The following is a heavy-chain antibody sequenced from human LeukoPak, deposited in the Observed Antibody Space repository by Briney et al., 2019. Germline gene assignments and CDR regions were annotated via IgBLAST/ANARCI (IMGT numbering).Heavy chain of an antibody. J-gene: IGHJ4*02. CDR2: ISAYNGNT. D-gene: IGHD3-22*01. CDR1: GYTFTSYG. Sequence: GASVKVSCKASGYTFTSYGISWVRQAPGQGLEWMGWISAYNGNTNYAQKLQGRVTMTTDTSTSTAYMELRSLRSDDTAVYYCARVQLGYYDSSGYFSDYWGQGTLVTVSS. V-gene: IGHV1-18*01. CDR3: ARVQLGYYDSSGYFSDY.